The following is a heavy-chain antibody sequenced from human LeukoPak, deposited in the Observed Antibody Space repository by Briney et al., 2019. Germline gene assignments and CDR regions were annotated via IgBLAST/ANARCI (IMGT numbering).Heavy chain of an antibody. D-gene: IGHD3-22*01. CDR3: ARGNYYYFLDY. J-gene: IGHJ4*02. CDR2: ISSSSDST. CDR1: GFTLSSYS. V-gene: IGHV3-48*04. Sequence: PGGSLRLSCTASGFTLSSYSMNWVRQAPGKGLEWVSYISSSSDSTNYADSVKGRFTISRDNAKTSLYLQMNSLRADDTAVYYCARGNYYYFLDYWGQGTLVTVSS.